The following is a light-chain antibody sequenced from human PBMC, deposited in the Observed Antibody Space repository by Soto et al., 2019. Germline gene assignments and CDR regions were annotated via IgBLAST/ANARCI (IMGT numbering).Light chain of an antibody. CDR1: HDIGKS. J-gene: IGKJ4*01. CDR3: QNYKSAPFI. Sequence: DFQMTQSPPSLSASVGDRVIVTCRASHDIGKSLAWYQQRPGKSPSLLIYDASTLQSGVPARFSGSGSGTDVTLAISTVRPEEVATYYCQNYKSAPFIFGGGTNVEVK. CDR2: DAS. V-gene: IGKV1-27*01.